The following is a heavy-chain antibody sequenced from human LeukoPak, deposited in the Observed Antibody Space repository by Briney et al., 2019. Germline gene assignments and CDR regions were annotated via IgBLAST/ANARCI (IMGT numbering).Heavy chain of an antibody. D-gene: IGHD1-1*01. V-gene: IGHV1-69*04. J-gene: IGHJ5*02. CDR1: GGTFSSYA. CDR2: IIPILGIA. CDR3: ATWVQQNWFDP. Sequence: GASVKVSCKASGGTFSSYAISWVRQAPGQGPEWMGRIIPILGIANYAQKFQGRVTITADEPTSTAYMELSSLRSEDTAVYYCATWVQQNWFDPWGQGTLVTVSS.